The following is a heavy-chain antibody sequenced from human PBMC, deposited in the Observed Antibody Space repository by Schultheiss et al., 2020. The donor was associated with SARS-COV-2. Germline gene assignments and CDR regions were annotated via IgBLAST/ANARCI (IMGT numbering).Heavy chain of an antibody. Sequence: ASVKVSCKASGYTFTGYYMHWVRQAPGQGLEWMGWINPNSGGTNYAQKFQGRVTITADESTSTAYMELSSLRSEDTAVYYCASSGGSGSYYGSNWGQGTLVTVSS. D-gene: IGHD3-10*01. CDR1: GYTFTGYY. V-gene: IGHV1-2*02. CDR2: INPNSGGT. CDR3: ASSGGSGSYYGSN. J-gene: IGHJ4*02.